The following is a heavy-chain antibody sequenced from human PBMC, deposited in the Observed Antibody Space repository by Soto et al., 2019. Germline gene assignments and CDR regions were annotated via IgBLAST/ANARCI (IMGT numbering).Heavy chain of an antibody. CDR1: VGSFSGYY. J-gene: IGHJ5*02. V-gene: IGHV4-34*01. CDR2: INHSGST. D-gene: IGHD3-10*01. CDR3: ARASYRGVFDP. Sequence: ETLSLTCAVYVGSFSGYYWSWIRQPPGKGLEWIGEINHSGSTNYNPSLKSRVTISVDTSKNQFSLKLSSVTAADTAVYYCARASYRGVFDPWGQGTLVTVSS.